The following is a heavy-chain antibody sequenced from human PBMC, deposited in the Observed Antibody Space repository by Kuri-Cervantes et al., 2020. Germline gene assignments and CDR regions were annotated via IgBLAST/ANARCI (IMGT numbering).Heavy chain of an antibody. V-gene: IGHV3-23*01. CDR1: GFTFSSYA. Sequence: GGSLRLSCAASGFTFSSYAMSWVRQAPGKGLEWVSAISPKSDWIYYADSVKGRFAISRDNSKNTLHLQMNSLRAEDTAVYYCARKMAGGSYPFDFWGQGTLVTVSS. D-gene: IGHD1-14*01. CDR2: ISPKSDWI. J-gene: IGHJ4*02. CDR3: ARKMAGGSYPFDF.